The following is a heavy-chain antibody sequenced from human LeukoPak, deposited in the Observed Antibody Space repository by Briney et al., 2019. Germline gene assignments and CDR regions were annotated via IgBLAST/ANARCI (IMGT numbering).Heavy chain of an antibody. CDR3: ARGSSLHPYY. D-gene: IGHD6-6*01. Sequence: SETLSLTCTVSGGSISSGDYYWSWIRQPPGKGLEWIGHIYYSGSTYYNPSLKSRVAISVDTSKNQFSLKLSSATAADTAVYYCARGSSLHPYYWGQGTLVTVSS. J-gene: IGHJ4*02. V-gene: IGHV4-30-4*08. CDR1: GGSISSGDYY. CDR2: IYYSGST.